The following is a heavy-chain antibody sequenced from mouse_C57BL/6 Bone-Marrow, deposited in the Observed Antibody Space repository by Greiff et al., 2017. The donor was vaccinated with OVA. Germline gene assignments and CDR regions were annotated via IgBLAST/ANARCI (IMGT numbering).Heavy chain of an antibody. D-gene: IGHD2-4*01. Sequence: QVQLKESGPGLVAPSQSLSITCTVSGFSLTSYAISWVRQPPGKGLEWLGVIWTGGGTNYNSALKSRLSISKDNCKSQVFLKMNSLQTDDTARYYCAKSTMSTTRGYYYAMDYWGQGTSVTVSS. CDR1: GFSLTSYA. CDR2: IWTGGGT. CDR3: AKSTMSTTRGYYYAMDY. J-gene: IGHJ4*01. V-gene: IGHV2-9-1*01.